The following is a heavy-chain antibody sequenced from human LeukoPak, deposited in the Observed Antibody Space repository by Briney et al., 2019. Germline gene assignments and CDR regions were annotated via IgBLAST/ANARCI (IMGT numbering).Heavy chain of an antibody. CDR1: GYTFTSYG. J-gene: IGHJ4*02. D-gene: IGHD2-15*01. Sequence: GASVKVSCKASGYTFTSYGISWVRQAPGQGLEWMGWISAYNGNTNYAQKLQGRVTMTTDTSTSTAYMELRSLRSDDTAVYYCAREAGDIVVVVAAQLGPYFDYWGQGTLVTVSS. CDR3: AREAGDIVVVVAAQLGPYFDY. V-gene: IGHV1-18*01. CDR2: ISAYNGNT.